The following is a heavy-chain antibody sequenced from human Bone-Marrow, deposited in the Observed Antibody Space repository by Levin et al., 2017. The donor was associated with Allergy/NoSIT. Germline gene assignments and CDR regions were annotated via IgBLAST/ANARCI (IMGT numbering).Heavy chain of an antibody. V-gene: IGHV3-23*01. CDR3: TKAGPMKIDY. Sequence: LGESLKISCAASGFTFSTYAMNWVRQSPGKGLEWVASITAYGDGTFYAESLKGRLTISRDNSKNTVYLQMEGLRAEDTAVYYCTKAGPMKIDYWGQGTQVTVSS. CDR1: GFTFSTYA. J-gene: IGHJ4*02. CDR2: ITAYGDGT.